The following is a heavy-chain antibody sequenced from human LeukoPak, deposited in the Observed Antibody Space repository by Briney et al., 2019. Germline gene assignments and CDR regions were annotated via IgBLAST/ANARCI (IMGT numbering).Heavy chain of an antibody. V-gene: IGHV3-21*01. Sequence: GGSLRLSCAAPGFTFSSYSMNWVRQAPGKGLEWVSFISSSRSYIYYADSVKGRFTVSRDNSKNTLYLQMKSLRAEDTAVYYCAKGGGYEAQYYYYYLDVWGKGTTVTISS. CDR2: ISSSRSYI. CDR1: GFTFSSYS. D-gene: IGHD5-12*01. J-gene: IGHJ6*03. CDR3: AKGGGYEAQYYYYYLDV.